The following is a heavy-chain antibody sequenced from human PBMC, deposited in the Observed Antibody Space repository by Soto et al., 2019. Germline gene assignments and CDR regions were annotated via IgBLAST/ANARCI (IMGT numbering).Heavy chain of an antibody. V-gene: IGHV4-59*08. CDR1: GGSISSYY. J-gene: IGHJ3*02. CDR2: IYYSGST. Sequence: QVQLQESGPGLVKPSETLSLTCTVSGGSISSYYWSWIRQPPGKGLEWIGYIYYSGSTNYNPSLKSRVTISVDTSKNQFSLKLSSVTAADTAVYYCGSKYCSGGSCHEAFDIWGQGTMVTVSS. CDR3: GSKYCSGGSCHEAFDI. D-gene: IGHD2-15*01.